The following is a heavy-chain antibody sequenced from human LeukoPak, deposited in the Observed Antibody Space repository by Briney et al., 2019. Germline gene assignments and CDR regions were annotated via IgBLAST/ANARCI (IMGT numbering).Heavy chain of an antibody. CDR1: GFTFSSYA. CDR3: ARDGFDY. CDR2: ISYDGSNK. Sequence: GGSLRLSCAASGFTFSSYAMHWVRQAPGKGLEWVAVISYDGSNKYYADSVKGRFTISRDNSKNTLYLQMNSLRAEDTAVYYRARDGFDYWGQGTLVTVSS. V-gene: IGHV3-30-3*01. J-gene: IGHJ4*02.